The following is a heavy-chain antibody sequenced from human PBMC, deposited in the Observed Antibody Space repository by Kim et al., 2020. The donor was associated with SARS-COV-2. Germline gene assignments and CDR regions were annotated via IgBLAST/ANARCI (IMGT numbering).Heavy chain of an antibody. CDR1: GYTFTSYG. J-gene: IGHJ4*02. Sequence: ASVKVSCKASGYTFTSYGISWVRQAPGQGLEWMGWISAYNGNTNYAQKLQGRVTMTTDTSTSTAYMELRSLRSDDTAVYYCARDVAYYYDSSGYQDWGQGTLVTVSS. CDR3: ARDVAYYYDSSGYQD. D-gene: IGHD3-22*01. V-gene: IGHV1-18*01. CDR2: ISAYNGNT.